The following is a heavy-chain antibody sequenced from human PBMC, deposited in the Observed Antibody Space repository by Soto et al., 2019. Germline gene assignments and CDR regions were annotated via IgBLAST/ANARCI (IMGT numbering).Heavy chain of an antibody. Sequence: SVKVSCKASGGTFSSYAISWVRQAPGQGLEWMGGIIPIFGTANYAQKFQGRVTITADESTSTAYMELSSLRSEDTAVYYCAREGIWFGELLAPTLPWYFDLWGRGTLVTVPS. D-gene: IGHD3-10*01. CDR1: GGTFSSYA. J-gene: IGHJ2*01. CDR3: AREGIWFGELLAPTLPWYFDL. V-gene: IGHV1-69*13. CDR2: IIPIFGTA.